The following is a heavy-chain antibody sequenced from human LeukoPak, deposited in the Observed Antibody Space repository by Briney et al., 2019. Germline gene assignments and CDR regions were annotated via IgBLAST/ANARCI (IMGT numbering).Heavy chain of an antibody. Sequence: SETLSLTCTVSGGSISSYYWSWIRQPPGKGLEWIGYIYYSGSTNYNPSLKSRVTISVDTSKNQFSLKLSSVTAEDTAVYYCARDYCSSTSCYPSDYWGQGTLVTVSS. D-gene: IGHD2-2*01. CDR2: IYYSGST. CDR1: GGSISSYY. V-gene: IGHV4-59*01. CDR3: ARDYCSSTSCYPSDY. J-gene: IGHJ4*02.